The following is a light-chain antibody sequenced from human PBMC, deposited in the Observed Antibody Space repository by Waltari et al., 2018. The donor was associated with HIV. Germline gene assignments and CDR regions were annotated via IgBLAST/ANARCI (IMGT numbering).Light chain of an antibody. CDR2: EDD. V-gene: IGLV2-23*01. CDR1: SSAGRSYTL. CDR3: CSYAGSTTWL. Sequence: SALTQPASPSASPGPAITLSCPGRSSAGRSYTLVAWYQQHPGKAPKLMIYEDDKRPSGVSNRFSGSKSGNTASLTISGLQAEDEADYYCCSYAGSTTWLFGGGTKLTVL. J-gene: IGLJ3*02.